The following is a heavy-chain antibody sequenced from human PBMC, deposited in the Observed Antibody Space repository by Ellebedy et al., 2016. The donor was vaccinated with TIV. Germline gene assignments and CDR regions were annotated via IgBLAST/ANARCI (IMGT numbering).Heavy chain of an antibody. V-gene: IGHV3-53*01. D-gene: IGHD1-20*01. CDR3: ARRITGTYGDDALDI. CDR1: GFTVSYTY. Sequence: GGSLRLSCAASGFTVSYTYMSWVRQAPGKGLEWVSVIHTGGDTYYADSVKGRFTISRDSSKNTLYLQMNSLRAEDTAVYYCARRITGTYGDDALDIWGQGTIVTVSS. J-gene: IGHJ3*02. CDR2: IHTGGDT.